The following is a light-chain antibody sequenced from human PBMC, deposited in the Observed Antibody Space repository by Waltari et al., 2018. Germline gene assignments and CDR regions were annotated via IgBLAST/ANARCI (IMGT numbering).Light chain of an antibody. CDR3: QQLNSFPRT. CDR1: QSVSTY. J-gene: IGKJ2*01. Sequence: AIRMTQSPSSLSASTGDRVTITCRASQSVSTYLAWYQQKPGKAPKLLIYAASTLQRGVPSRFSGSGSGTDFTLSISCLQSEDFATYCCQQLNSFPRTFGQGTRLEIK. CDR2: AAS. V-gene: IGKV1-8*01.